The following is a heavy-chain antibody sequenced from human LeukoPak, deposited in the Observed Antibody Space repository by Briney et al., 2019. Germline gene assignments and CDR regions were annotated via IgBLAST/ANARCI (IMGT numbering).Heavy chain of an antibody. CDR3: ARSPRIDAFGSQWWFDP. Sequence: SETLSLTCTVSGYSISSGYYWGWIRQPAGKGLEWIGRIYTSGSTNYNPSLKSRVTISVDTSKNQFSLKLSSVTAADTAVYYCARSPRIDAFGSQWWFDPWGQGTLVTVSS. D-gene: IGHD3-10*01. CDR2: IYTSGST. V-gene: IGHV4-61*02. CDR1: GYSISSGYY. J-gene: IGHJ5*02.